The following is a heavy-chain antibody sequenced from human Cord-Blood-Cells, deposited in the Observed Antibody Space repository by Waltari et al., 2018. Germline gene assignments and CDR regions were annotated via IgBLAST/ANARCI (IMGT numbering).Heavy chain of an antibody. Sequence: EVQLLESGGGLVQPGGSLRLSCAASGFTFSSYALSWVRQAPGEGLEWVSAISGSGGSTYYADSVKGRYTISRDNSKNTLYLQMNSLRAEDTAVYYCAKVVLLWFRESELDYWGQGTLVTVSS. J-gene: IGHJ4*02. V-gene: IGHV3-23*01. CDR2: ISGSGGST. CDR3: AKVVLLWFRESELDY. CDR1: GFTFSSYA. D-gene: IGHD3-10*01.